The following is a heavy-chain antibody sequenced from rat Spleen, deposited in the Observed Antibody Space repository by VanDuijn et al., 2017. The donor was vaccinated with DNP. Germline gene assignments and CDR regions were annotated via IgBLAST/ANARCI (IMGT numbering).Heavy chain of an antibody. CDR1: GFTFRHYY. CDR3: ARFMYTTDYYYSYYYAMDA. Sequence: EVQLVESGGGLVRPGRSLKLSCAASGFTFRHYYMAWVRQAPKKGLAWVATISTSGSGPFYPDSVRGRFTISRDDAKRSLYLQMQSLRSEDTATYYCARFMYTTDYYYSYYYAMDAWGQGTSVTVSS. J-gene: IGHJ4*01. V-gene: IGHV5-25*01. CDR2: ISTSGSGP. D-gene: IGHD1-6*01.